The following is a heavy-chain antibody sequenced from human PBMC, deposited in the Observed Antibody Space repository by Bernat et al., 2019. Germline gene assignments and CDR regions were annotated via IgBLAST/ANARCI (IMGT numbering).Heavy chain of an antibody. D-gene: IGHD3-16*02. Sequence: EVQLVESGGGLVQPGGSLRLSCAASGFTFSSYEMNWVRQAPGKGLEWVSYISSSGSTIYYADSVKGRFTISRDNAKNSLYLQMNSLRAEDTAVYYCARDAVSEDYIWGSYRYIGVSPDYWGQGTLVTVSS. J-gene: IGHJ4*02. V-gene: IGHV3-48*03. CDR2: ISSSGSTI. CDR1: GFTFSSYE. CDR3: ARDAVSEDYIWGSYRYIGVSPDY.